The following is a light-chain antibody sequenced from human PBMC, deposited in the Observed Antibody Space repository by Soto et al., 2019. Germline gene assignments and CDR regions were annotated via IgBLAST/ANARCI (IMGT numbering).Light chain of an antibody. CDR1: QSVSSSY. J-gene: IGKJ1*01. Sequence: EIVLTQSPGTLSLSPGERVTLSCRASQSVSSSYLAWYQQKPGQAPRLLIYGASSRATGIPDRFSGSGSGTDFTLTISRLEPEDFAVYYCQQYGSSPPWTFGQGTKVESK. CDR2: GAS. CDR3: QQYGSSPPWT. V-gene: IGKV3-20*01.